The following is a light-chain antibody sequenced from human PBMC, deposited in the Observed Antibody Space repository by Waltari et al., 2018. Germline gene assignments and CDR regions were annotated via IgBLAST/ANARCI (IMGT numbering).Light chain of an antibody. CDR2: KVS. CDR3: MQGTHWPLT. CDR1: QTLVHSDENTY. V-gene: IGKV2-30*02. J-gene: IGKJ4*01. Sequence: DVELTQSLLSLPVTLGQPASIPCKSSQTLVHSDENTYLAWFHQRPGQSPRRLIYKVSYRESGVPDRFSASGSGTDFTLKISRVEAEDVGVYYCMQGTHWPLTFGGGTKVEMK.